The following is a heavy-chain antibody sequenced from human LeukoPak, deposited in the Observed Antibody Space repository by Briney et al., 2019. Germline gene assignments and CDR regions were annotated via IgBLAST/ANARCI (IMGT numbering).Heavy chain of an antibody. J-gene: IGHJ4*02. CDR2: ISGSGGST. V-gene: IGHV3-23*01. Sequence: LSGGSLRLSCAASGFTFSSYAMSWVRQAPGKGLEWVSAISGSGGSTFYADSVKGRFTISRDNSKNTLYLQMNSLRAEDTAVYYCAKVRGIAAAGDYWGQGTLVTVSS. CDR3: AKVRGIAAAGDY. CDR1: GFTFSSYA. D-gene: IGHD6-13*01.